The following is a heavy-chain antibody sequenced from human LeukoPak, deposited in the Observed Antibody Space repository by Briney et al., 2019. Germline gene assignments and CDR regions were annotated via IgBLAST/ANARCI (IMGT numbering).Heavy chain of an antibody. Sequence: PGGSLRLSCAASGFAFSAYWMHWVRRAPGRGLVWVSRINNDGNNIIYADSVKGRFTISRDNAKNTLYLQMNSLRAEDTGVYYCARTDWYHNDYWGQGTQVTVSS. D-gene: IGHD3-9*01. CDR3: ARTDWYHNDY. CDR2: INNDGNNI. CDR1: GFAFSAYW. J-gene: IGHJ4*02. V-gene: IGHV3-74*01.